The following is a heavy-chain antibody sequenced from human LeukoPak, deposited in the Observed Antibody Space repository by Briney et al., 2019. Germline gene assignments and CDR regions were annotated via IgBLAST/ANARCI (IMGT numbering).Heavy chain of an antibody. D-gene: IGHD2-21*02. J-gene: IGHJ4*02. Sequence: ASVKVSCKASGYTFTGYYMHWVRQAPGQGLEWMGWINPNSGGKNYAQKFQGRVTMTRDTSISTAYMELSRLRSDDTAVYYCARAGVVVTAMALDYWGQGTLVTVSS. CDR3: ARAGVVVTAMALDY. V-gene: IGHV1-2*02. CDR1: GYTFTGYY. CDR2: INPNSGGK.